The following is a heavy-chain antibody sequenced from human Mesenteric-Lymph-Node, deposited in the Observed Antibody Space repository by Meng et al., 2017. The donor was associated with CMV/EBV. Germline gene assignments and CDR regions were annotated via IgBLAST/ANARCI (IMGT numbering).Heavy chain of an antibody. CDR3: AGFRGGKPFDY. V-gene: IGHV4-59*01. Sequence: SETLSLTCTVSGGSISSYYWGWIRQPPGKGLEWIGYMYYSGSTKYNPSLKSRVIISVDTSKNQFSLKLSSVTAADTAVYYCAGFRGGKPFDYWGQGTLVTVSS. D-gene: IGHD2-15*01. J-gene: IGHJ4*02. CDR2: MYYSGST. CDR1: GGSISSYY.